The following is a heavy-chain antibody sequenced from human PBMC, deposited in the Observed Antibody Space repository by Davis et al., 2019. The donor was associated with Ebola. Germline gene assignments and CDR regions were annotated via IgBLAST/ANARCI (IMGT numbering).Heavy chain of an antibody. CDR3: ARGTFLYPFTWEGRGWCDP. CDR1: GGTFSSYA. Sequence: SVKVSCKASGGTFSSYAISWVRQAPGQGLEWMGGIIPIFGTANYAQKFQGRVTITADKSTSTAYMELSSLRSEDTAVYYCARGTFLYPFTWEGRGWCDPWGQGTLVTVSS. CDR2: IIPIFGTA. D-gene: IGHD3-16*01. J-gene: IGHJ5*02. V-gene: IGHV1-69*06.